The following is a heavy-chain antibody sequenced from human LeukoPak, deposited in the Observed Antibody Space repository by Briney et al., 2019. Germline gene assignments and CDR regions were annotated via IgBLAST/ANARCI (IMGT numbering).Heavy chain of an antibody. D-gene: IGHD3/OR15-3a*01. Sequence: SQTLSLTCTVSGGSISSGSYYWSSIRQPAGKGLEWIGRIYTSGSTNYNPSLKSRVTISVDTSKNQFSLKLSSVTAADTAVYYCARAWIFGLGGFDYWGQGTLVTVSS. V-gene: IGHV4-61*02. CDR2: IYTSGST. CDR1: GGSISSGSYY. J-gene: IGHJ4*02. CDR3: ARAWIFGLGGFDY.